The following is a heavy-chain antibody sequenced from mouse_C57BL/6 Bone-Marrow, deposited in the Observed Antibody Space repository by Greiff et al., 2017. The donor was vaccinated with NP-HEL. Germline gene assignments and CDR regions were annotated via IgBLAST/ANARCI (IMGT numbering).Heavy chain of an antibody. D-gene: IGHD3-1*01. Sequence: EVKVEESGGGLVQPGGSLSLSCAASGFTFTDYYMSWVRQPPGKALEWLGFIRNKANGYTTEYSASVKGRFTISRDNSQSILYLQMNALRAEDSATYYCARYARVGLPFDYWGQGTTLTVSS. CDR1: GFTFTDYY. CDR3: ARYARVGLPFDY. J-gene: IGHJ2*01. V-gene: IGHV7-3*01. CDR2: IRNKANGYTT.